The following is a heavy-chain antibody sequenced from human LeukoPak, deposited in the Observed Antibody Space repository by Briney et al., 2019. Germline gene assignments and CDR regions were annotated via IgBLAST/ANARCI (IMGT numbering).Heavy chain of an antibody. CDR3: ARGRGWTPLLYFDY. Sequence: PSETLSLTCTVSGGSISSYYWSWIRQPPGKGLEWIGYIYYSGSTNYNPSLKSRATISVDTSKNQFSLKLSSVTAADTAVYYCARGRGWTPLLYFDYWGQGTLVTVSS. CDR2: IYYSGST. D-gene: IGHD6-19*01. CDR1: GGSISSYY. J-gene: IGHJ4*02. V-gene: IGHV4-59*01.